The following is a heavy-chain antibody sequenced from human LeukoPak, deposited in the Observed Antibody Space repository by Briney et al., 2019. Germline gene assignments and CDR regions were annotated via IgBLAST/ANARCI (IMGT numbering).Heavy chain of an antibody. Sequence: SETLSLTCTVSGGSISTYYWSWIRLPPGKGLEWIGYIYYSGSTNYNPSLKSRVTISVDTSKNQFSLKLSSVTATDTAVYYCARGMATVYFDYWGQGTLVTVSS. CDR1: GGSISTYY. J-gene: IGHJ4*02. CDR2: IYYSGST. D-gene: IGHD5-24*01. CDR3: ARGMATVYFDY. V-gene: IGHV4-59*01.